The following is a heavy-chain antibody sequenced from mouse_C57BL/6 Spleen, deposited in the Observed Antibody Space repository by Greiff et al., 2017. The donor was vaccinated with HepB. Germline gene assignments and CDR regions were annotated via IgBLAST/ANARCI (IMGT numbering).Heavy chain of an antibody. J-gene: IGHJ2*01. CDR1: GYAFSSSW. D-gene: IGHD2-3*01. CDR2: IYPGDGDT. V-gene: IGHV1-82*01. CDR3: ARDGYYGRGYFVY. Sequence: QVQLQQSGPELVKPGASVKISCKASGYAFSSSWMNWVKQRPGKGLEWIGRIYPGDGDTNYNGKFKGKATLTADKSSSTAYMQLSSLTSEDSAVYFCARDGYYGRGYFVYWGQGTTLTVSS.